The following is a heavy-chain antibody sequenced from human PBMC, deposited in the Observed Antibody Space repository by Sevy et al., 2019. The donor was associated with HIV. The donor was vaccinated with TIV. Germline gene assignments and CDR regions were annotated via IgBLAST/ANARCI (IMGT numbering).Heavy chain of an antibody. CDR1: GFTFSSYW. J-gene: IGHJ4*02. D-gene: IGHD3-3*01. CDR2: IKQDGSEE. CDR3: ARGLNYDFWSGYRYYFDY. Sequence: GGSLRLSCAASGFTFSSYWMSWVRQAPGKGLEWVANIKQDGSEEYYVDSVKGRFTISRDNAKNSLYLQMNSLRAEDTAVYYCARGLNYDFWSGYRYYFDYWGQGTLVTVSS. V-gene: IGHV3-7*01.